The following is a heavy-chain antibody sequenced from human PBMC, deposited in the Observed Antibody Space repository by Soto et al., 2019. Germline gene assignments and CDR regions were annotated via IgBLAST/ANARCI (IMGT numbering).Heavy chain of an antibody. V-gene: IGHV5-51*01. CDR3: VIQGRPSYDSSGSFDY. Sequence: GESLKISCKGSGYSFTSYWIGWVRQMPGKGLEWMGIIYPGDSDTRYSPSFQGQVTISADKSISTAYLQWSSLKASDTAMYYCVIQGRPSYDSSGSFDYWGRGPLVIVSS. D-gene: IGHD3-22*01. CDR1: GYSFTSYW. J-gene: IGHJ4*02. CDR2: IYPGDSDT.